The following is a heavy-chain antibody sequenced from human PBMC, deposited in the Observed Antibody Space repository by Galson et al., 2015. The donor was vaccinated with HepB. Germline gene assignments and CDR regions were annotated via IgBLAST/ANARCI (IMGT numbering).Heavy chain of an antibody. Sequence: SVKVSCKASGCTFTDYVVNWVRQAPGQGLEWMGWMNTNTGKPTYAPGFAGRLVFSLDTADTTAYLQISSLETDDTAVYYCARSPLRFLDWLPYYDYYYMDVWGEGTTVTVSS. CDR2: MNTNTGKP. CDR1: GCTFTDYV. V-gene: IGHV7-4-1*02. D-gene: IGHD3-3*01. CDR3: ARSPLRFLDWLPYYDYYYMDV. J-gene: IGHJ6*03.